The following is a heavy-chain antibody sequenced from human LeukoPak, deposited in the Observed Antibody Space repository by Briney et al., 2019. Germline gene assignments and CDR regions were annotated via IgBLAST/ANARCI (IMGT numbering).Heavy chain of an antibody. Sequence: PGGSLRLSCAASGFTFSSFAMTWVRQAPGKGLEWVSSITGTHYTTYNTDSVKGRFTISRDNSKNTLYLQMNSRRADDTAVYYCTKDPNGDYVGAFDPWGQGTLVTVSS. V-gene: IGHV3-23*01. CDR2: ITGTHYTT. D-gene: IGHD4-17*01. J-gene: IGHJ5*02. CDR1: GFTFSSFA. CDR3: TKDPNGDYVGAFDP.